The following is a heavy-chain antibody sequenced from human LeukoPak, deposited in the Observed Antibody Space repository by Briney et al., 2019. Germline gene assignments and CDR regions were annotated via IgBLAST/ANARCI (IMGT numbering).Heavy chain of an antibody. J-gene: IGHJ3*02. Sequence: PGGSLRLSCAASGFTFSNYAMNWVRQAPGKGLEWVSSISRSSSYIYYADSVKGRFTISRDNAKNSLYLQMNSLRAEDTAVYYCARDLRYQLLHAFDIWGQGTMVTVSS. D-gene: IGHD2-2*01. V-gene: IGHV3-21*01. CDR1: GFTFSNYA. CDR2: ISRSSSYI. CDR3: ARDLRYQLLHAFDI.